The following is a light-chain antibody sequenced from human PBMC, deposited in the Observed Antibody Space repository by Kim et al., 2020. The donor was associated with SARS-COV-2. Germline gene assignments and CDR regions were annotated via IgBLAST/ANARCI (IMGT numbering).Light chain of an antibody. J-gene: IGLJ3*02. CDR2: YDS. CDR1: NIGSKS. V-gene: IGLV3-21*04. Sequence: SYELTQPPSVSVAPGKTARITCGGNNIGSKSVHWYQQKPGQAPVLVIYYDSDRPSGIPERYSGSNSGNTATLTNSRVEAGDEADYYCQVWDSSSDHLVLGGGTQLTVL. CDR3: QVWDSSSDHLV.